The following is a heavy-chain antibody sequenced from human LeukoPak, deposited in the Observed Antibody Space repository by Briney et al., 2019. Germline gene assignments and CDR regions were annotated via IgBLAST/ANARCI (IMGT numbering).Heavy chain of an antibody. D-gene: IGHD1-26*01. CDR2: INHSGST. CDR1: GGSFSGYY. V-gene: IGHV4-34*01. J-gene: IGHJ4*02. CDR3: ARVPIYSGSSPFDY. Sequence: PSETLSLTCAVYGGSFSGYYWSWIRQPPGKGLEWIGEINHSGSTNYNPSLKSRVTISVDTSKNQFSLKLSSVTAADTAVYYCARVPIYSGSSPFDYWGRGTLVTVSS.